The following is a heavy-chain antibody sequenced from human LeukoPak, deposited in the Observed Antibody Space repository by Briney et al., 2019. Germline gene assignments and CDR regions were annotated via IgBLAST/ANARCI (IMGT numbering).Heavy chain of an antibody. Sequence: PSQTLSLTCTVSGGSISSGGYYWSWIRQHPGKGLEWIGYIYYSGSTYYNPSLKSRVTISVDTSKNQFSLKLSSVTAADTAVYYCARVITQIIAAAANWFDPWGQGTLVTVSS. CDR1: GGSISSGGYY. D-gene: IGHD6-13*01. CDR2: IYYSGST. CDR3: ARVITQIIAAAANWFDP. J-gene: IGHJ5*02. V-gene: IGHV4-31*03.